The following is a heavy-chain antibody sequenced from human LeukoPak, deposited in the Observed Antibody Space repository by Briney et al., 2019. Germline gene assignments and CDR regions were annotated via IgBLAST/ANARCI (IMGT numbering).Heavy chain of an antibody. D-gene: IGHD3-9*01. V-gene: IGHV1-2*02. Sequence: GASVKVSCKASGYTFTDYFMYWVRQVPGQGLEWMGWISPNNGDTNYAQKFQGSVTMTRDTSITTAYLELNRLTSDDTAVYYCARGPDYDILTGYYPDYWGQGTLVTVSS. CDR2: ISPNNGDT. CDR3: ARGPDYDILTGYYPDY. J-gene: IGHJ4*02. CDR1: GYTFTDYF.